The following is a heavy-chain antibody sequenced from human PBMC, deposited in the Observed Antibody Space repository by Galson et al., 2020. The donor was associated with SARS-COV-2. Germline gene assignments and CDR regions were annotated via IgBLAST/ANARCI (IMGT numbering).Heavy chain of an antibody. D-gene: IGHD2-15*01. CDR2: IWYDGSNK. V-gene: IGHV3-33*01. J-gene: IGHJ3*02. CDR1: GFTFSTYG. Sequence: GESLKISCEASGFTFSTYGMDWVRQAPGKGLEWVAVIWYDGSNKYYADSVKGRFTISRDNSKNTLYLQLNSLRADDTAVYYCARGCSSDAFDIWGQGTMVAVSS. CDR3: ARGCSSDAFDI.